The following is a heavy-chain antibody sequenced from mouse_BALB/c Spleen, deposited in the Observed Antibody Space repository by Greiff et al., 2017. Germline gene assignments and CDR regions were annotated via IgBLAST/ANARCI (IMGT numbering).Heavy chain of an antibody. CDR2: IDPSDSYT. D-gene: IGHD1-1*01. CDR3: ATAGGYYGSGGPWFAY. V-gene: IGHV1-69*02. Sequence: VKLQQPGAELVKPGASVKLSCKASGYTFTSYWMHWVKQRPGQGLEWIGEIDPSDSYTNYNQKFKGKATLTVDKSSSTAYMQLSSLTSEDSAVYYCATAGGYYGSGGPWFAYWGEGALVTVSA. J-gene: IGHJ3*01. CDR1: GYTFTSYW.